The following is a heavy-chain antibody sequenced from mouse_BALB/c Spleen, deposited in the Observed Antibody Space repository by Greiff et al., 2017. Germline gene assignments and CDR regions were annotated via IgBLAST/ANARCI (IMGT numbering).Heavy chain of an antibody. Sequence: VMLVESGAELVRPGVSVKISCKGSGYTFTDYAMHWVKQSHAKSLEWIGVISTYYGDASYNQKFKGKATMTVDKSSSTAYMELARLTSEDSAIYYCARDYGSSRYYFDYWGQGTTRTVSS. CDR1: GYTFTDYA. CDR3: ARDYGSSRYYFDY. CDR2: ISTYYGDA. D-gene: IGHD1-1*01. J-gene: IGHJ2*01. V-gene: IGHV1S137*01.